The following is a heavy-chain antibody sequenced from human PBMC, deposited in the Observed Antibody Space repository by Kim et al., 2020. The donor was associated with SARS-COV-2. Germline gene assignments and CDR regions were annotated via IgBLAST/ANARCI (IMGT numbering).Heavy chain of an antibody. J-gene: IGHJ5*02. CDR2: IYYSGST. V-gene: IGHV4-39*01. CDR3: ARQAGVSEGLWFGESPPSWFDP. Sequence: SETLSLTCTVSGGSISSSSYYWGWIRQPPGKGLEWIGSIYYSGSTYYNPSLKSRDTISVDTSKNQFSLKLSSVTAADTAVYYCARQAGVSEGLWFGESPPSWFDPWGQGTLVTVSS. CDR1: GGSISSSSYY. D-gene: IGHD3-10*01.